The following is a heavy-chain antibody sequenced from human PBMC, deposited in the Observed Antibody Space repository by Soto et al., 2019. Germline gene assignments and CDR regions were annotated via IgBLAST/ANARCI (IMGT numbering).Heavy chain of an antibody. Sequence: ASVKVSCKASGYTFTSYYMHWVRQAPGQGLEWMGIINPSGGSTSYAQKFQGRVTMTRDTSTSTVYMELSSLRSEDTAVYYCARAVGATRKDQYYFDYWGQGTLVTVSS. V-gene: IGHV1-46*01. CDR2: INPSGGST. D-gene: IGHD1-26*01. CDR3: ARAVGATRKDQYYFDY. CDR1: GYTFTSYY. J-gene: IGHJ4*02.